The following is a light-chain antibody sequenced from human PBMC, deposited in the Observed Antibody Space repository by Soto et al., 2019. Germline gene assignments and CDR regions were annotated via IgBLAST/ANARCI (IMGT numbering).Light chain of an antibody. V-gene: IGKV3-20*01. Sequence: EIVMTQSPATLSVSPGERATLSCRASQSVSSNLAWYQQKPGQAPRLLIYGASSRATAIPDRFSGSGSGTDFTLTINRLEPEDFAVYYCQHFGSSLTFGGGTKWISN. CDR3: QHFGSSLT. CDR1: QSVSSN. J-gene: IGKJ4*01. CDR2: GAS.